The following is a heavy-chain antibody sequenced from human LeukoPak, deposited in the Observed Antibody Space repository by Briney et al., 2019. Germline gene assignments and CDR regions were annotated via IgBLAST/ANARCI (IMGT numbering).Heavy chain of an antibody. CDR2: IKQDGSEK. D-gene: IGHD3-22*01. CDR1: GFTFSSYW. J-gene: IGHJ4*02. CDR3: ARDQGLYYDSSGYPYFDY. Sequence: GGSLRLSCAASGFTFSSYWMSWVRQAPGKGLEWVANIKQDGSEKYYAASVKGRFTISRDNAKNSLYLQMNSLRAEDTAVYYCARDQGLYYDSSGYPYFDYWGQGTLVTVSS. V-gene: IGHV3-7*01.